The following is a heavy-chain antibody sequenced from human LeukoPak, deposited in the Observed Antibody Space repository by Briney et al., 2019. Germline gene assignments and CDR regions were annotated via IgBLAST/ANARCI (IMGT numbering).Heavy chain of an antibody. Sequence: ASVKVSCTASGYTFTGYYMHWVRQAPGQGLEWMGWISAYNGNTNYAQKLQGRVTMTTDTSTSTAYMELRSLRSDDTAVYYCARERTRRGYSYGPYYFDYWGQGTLVTVSS. CDR1: GYTFTGYY. CDR2: ISAYNGNT. J-gene: IGHJ4*02. V-gene: IGHV1-18*04. D-gene: IGHD5-18*01. CDR3: ARERTRRGYSYGPYYFDY.